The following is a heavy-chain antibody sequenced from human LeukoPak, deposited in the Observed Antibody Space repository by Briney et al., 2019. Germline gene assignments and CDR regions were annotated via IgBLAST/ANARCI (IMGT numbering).Heavy chain of an antibody. CDR3: ARDAYDSSGYYLGYFDY. Sequence: GRSLRLSCAASGFTFSSYGMHWVRQAPGKGLEGVAVIWYDGSNKYYADSVKGRFTISRDNSKNTLYLQMNSLRAEDTAVYYCARDAYDSSGYYLGYFDYWGQGTLVTVSS. CDR2: IWYDGSNK. D-gene: IGHD3-22*01. V-gene: IGHV3-33*01. CDR1: GFTFSSYG. J-gene: IGHJ4*02.